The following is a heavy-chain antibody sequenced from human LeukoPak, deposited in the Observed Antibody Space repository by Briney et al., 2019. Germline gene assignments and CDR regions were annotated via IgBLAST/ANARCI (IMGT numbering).Heavy chain of an antibody. CDR3: ARQQQLTGPSEDDAFDI. V-gene: IGHV3-7*03. CDR1: GFTFSSYW. J-gene: IGHJ3*02. CDR2: IKQDGSEK. D-gene: IGHD6-13*01. Sequence: GGSLRLSCAASGFTFSSYWMSWVRQAPGKGLEWVANIKQDGSEKYYVDSVKGRFTISRDNAKNSLCLQMNSLRAEDTAVYYCARQQQLTGPSEDDAFDIWGQGTMVTVSS.